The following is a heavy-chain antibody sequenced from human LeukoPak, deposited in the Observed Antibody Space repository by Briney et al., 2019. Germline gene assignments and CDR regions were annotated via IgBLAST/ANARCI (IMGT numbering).Heavy chain of an antibody. Sequence: PSETLSLTCTVSGDSISNTTYYWGWIRQPPGKGLEWIGSIDYSGNTYYNPSLKSRLALSLDTSKNQFSLKLSSVTASDTAVYYCARSEGMATITYFDYWGQGTLVTVSS. CDR3: ARSEGMATITYFDY. CDR1: GDSISNTTYY. D-gene: IGHD5-24*01. CDR2: IDYSGNT. J-gene: IGHJ4*02. V-gene: IGHV4-39*07.